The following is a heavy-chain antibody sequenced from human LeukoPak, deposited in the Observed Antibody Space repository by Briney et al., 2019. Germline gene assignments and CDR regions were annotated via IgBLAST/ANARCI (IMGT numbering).Heavy chain of an antibody. CDR3: ASYSKQLYYFDY. CDR1: GGSISSSNW. D-gene: IGHD6-13*01. Sequence: PSETLSLTCAVSGGSISSSNWWGWVRQPPGKGLEWIGEIYHSGSTNYNPSLKSRVTISVDKSKNQFSLKLSSVTAADTAVYYCASYSKQLYYFDYWGQGTLVTVSS. V-gene: IGHV4-4*02. CDR2: IYHSGST. J-gene: IGHJ4*02.